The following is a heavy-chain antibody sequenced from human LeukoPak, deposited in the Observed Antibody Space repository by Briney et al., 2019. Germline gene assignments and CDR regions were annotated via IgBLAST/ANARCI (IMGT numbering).Heavy chain of an antibody. D-gene: IGHD5-24*01. CDR1: GFTFSSYS. CDR3: ARDYQAVHGYNYYFDY. V-gene: IGHV3-21*01. Sequence: GGSLRLSCAASGFTFSSYSMNWVRQAPGKGLEWVSSISSSSSYIYYADSVKGRFTISRDNAKNSLYLQMNSLRAEDTAVYYCARDYQAVHGYNYYFDYWGQGTLVTVSS. J-gene: IGHJ4*02. CDR2: ISSSSSYI.